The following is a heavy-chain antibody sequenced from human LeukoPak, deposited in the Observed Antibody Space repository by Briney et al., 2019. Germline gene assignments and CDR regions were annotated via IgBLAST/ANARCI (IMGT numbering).Heavy chain of an antibody. Sequence: SVKVSCKASGGTFISYAISWVRQAPGQGLEWMGRIIPFLGIANYAQKFQGRVTITADKSTSTAYMELSSLRSEDTAVYYCARVLPVSSSDGMDVWGQGTTVTVSS. V-gene: IGHV1-69*04. D-gene: IGHD6-6*01. CDR3: ARVLPVSSSDGMDV. CDR1: GGTFISYA. J-gene: IGHJ6*02. CDR2: IIPFLGIA.